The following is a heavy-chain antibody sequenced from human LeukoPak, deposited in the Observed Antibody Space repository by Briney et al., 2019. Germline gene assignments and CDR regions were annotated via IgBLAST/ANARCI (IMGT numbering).Heavy chain of an antibody. CDR2: IYYSGST. J-gene: IGHJ5*02. D-gene: IGHD2-2*01. CDR3: ARDSPYCSSTSCYFSFDP. V-gene: IGHV4-59*01. CDR1: GGSISSYY. Sequence: PSETLSLTCTVSGGSISSYYWSWIRQPPGKGPEWIGYIYYSGSTNYNPSLKSRVTISVDTSKNQFSLKLSSVTAADTAVYYCARDSPYCSSTSCYFSFDPWGQGTLVTVSS.